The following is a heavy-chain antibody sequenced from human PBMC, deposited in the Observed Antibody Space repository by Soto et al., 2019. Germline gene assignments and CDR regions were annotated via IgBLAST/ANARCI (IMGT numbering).Heavy chain of an antibody. J-gene: IGHJ5*02. D-gene: IGHD3-10*01. CDR1: GGSFSGYY. V-gene: IGHV4-34*01. CDR3: ARAGRITMVRGVKRWFDP. Sequence: PSETLSLPCAVHGGSFSGYYWSWIRQPPGKGLEWIGEINHSGSTNYNPSLKSRVTRSVDTSKNQFSLKLSSVTAADTAVYYCARAGRITMVRGVKRWFDPWGQGTLVTVSS. CDR2: INHSGST.